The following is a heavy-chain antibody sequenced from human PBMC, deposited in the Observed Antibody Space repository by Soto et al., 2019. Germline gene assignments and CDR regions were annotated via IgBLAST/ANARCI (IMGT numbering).Heavy chain of an antibody. J-gene: IGHJ4*02. Sequence: SETLSLTCAVYGGSFSGYYWSWIRQPPGKGLEWIGEINHSGSTNYNPSLKSRVTISVDTSKNQFSLKLSSVTAADTAVYYCARGAGFWSGYYTERRTYFDYWGQGTLGTVSS. CDR2: INHSGST. V-gene: IGHV4-34*01. CDR3: ARGAGFWSGYYTERRTYFDY. CDR1: GGSFSGYY. D-gene: IGHD3-3*01.